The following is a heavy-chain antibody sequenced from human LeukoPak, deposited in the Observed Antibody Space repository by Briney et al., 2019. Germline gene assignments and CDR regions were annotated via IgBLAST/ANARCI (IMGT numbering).Heavy chain of an antibody. J-gene: IGHJ3*02. V-gene: IGHV3-30*02. CDR2: IRYDGSNK. CDR1: GFTFSSYG. CDR3: AKDATVLRYFDWLSGDAFDI. Sequence: GGSLRLSCAASGFTFSSYGMHWVRQAPGKGLEWVAFIRYDGSNKYYADSVKGRFTISRDNSKNTLYLQMNSLRAEDTAVYYCAKDATVLRYFDWLSGDAFDIWGQGTMVTVSS. D-gene: IGHD3-9*01.